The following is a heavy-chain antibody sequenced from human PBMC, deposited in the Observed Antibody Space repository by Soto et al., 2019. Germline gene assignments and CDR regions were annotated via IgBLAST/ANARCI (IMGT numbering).Heavy chain of an antibody. J-gene: IGHJ6*02. CDR3: VRDGYPAWVYGVDV. Sequence: GALRRYCADFGFTFSSYWMHWVRQAPGKGLVWVSRLNSDGSTTNYADSVKGRFTISRDNARNTLYLQMNSLRAEDTAVYYCVRDGYPAWVYGVDVWGQGTTVTV. CDR1: GFTFSSYW. D-gene: IGHD1-1*01. CDR2: LNSDGSTT. V-gene: IGHV3-74*01.